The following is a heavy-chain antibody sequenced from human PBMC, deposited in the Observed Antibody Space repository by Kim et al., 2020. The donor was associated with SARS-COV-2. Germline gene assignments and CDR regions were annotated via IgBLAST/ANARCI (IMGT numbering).Heavy chain of an antibody. J-gene: IGHJ4*02. D-gene: IGHD3-10*01. CDR2: ISYDGSNK. V-gene: IGHV3-30*03. CDR3: AMGYGSGSFDY. Sequence: GGSLRLSCAASGFTFSSYGMHWVRQAPGKGLEWVAVISYDGSNKYYADSVKGRFTISRDKSKNTLYLQMNSLRAEDTAVYHCAMGYGSGSFDYGGQGTLVTVSS. CDR1: GFTFSSYG.